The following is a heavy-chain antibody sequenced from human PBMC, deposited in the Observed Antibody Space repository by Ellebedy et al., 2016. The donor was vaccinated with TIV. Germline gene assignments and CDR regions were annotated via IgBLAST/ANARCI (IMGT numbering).Heavy chain of an antibody. CDR1: GYTFTGYY. V-gene: IGHV1-2*02. J-gene: IGHJ6*02. CDR3: ASFSGSYYYYYYGMDV. CDR2: INPNSGGT. D-gene: IGHD1-26*01. Sequence: AASVKVSCKASGYTFTGYYMHWVRQAPGQGLEWMGWINPNSGGTNYAQKFQGRVTMTRDTSISTAYMELSRLRSDDTAVYYCASFSGSYYYYYYGMDVWGQGTTVTVSS.